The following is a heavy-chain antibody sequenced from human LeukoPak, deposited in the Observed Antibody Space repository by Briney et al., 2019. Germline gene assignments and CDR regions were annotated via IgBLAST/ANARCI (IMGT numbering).Heavy chain of an antibody. D-gene: IGHD2-21*01. J-gene: IGHJ4*02. CDR3: AKDISYSVGNYFDY. V-gene: IGHV3-9*01. Sequence: GGSLRLSCAASGFTFDDYAMHWVRHAPGKGLEWVSGISWNSGSIGYADSVKGRFTISRDNAKNSLYLQMNSLRAEDTALYYCAKDISYSVGNYFDYWGQGTLVTVSS. CDR1: GFTFDDYA. CDR2: ISWNSGSI.